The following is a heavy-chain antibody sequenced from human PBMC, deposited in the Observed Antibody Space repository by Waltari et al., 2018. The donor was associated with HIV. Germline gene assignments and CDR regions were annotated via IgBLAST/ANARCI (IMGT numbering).Heavy chain of an antibody. CDR3: ARREATVVRGVYYYGMDV. CDR1: GFTFRSYW. D-gene: IGHD3-10*01. Sequence: GSLRLPCAASGFTFRSYWMHWVRQAPGKGLVWVSRIHSDGSSTSYADFVKGRFTISRDNAKNTLYLQMNSLRAEDTAVYYCARREATVVRGVYYYGMDVWGQGTTVTVSS. CDR2: IHSDGSST. J-gene: IGHJ6*02. V-gene: IGHV3-74*01.